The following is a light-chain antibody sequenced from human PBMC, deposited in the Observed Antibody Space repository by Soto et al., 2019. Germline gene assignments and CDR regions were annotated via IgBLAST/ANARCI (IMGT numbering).Light chain of an antibody. CDR3: QQYNNWPPGT. V-gene: IGKV3-15*01. CDR1: QSVSSN. Sequence: EIVMTQSPATLSVSPGERATLSCRASQSVSSNLAWYQQKPGQAPSILIYGASTRATGIPARFSGSGSGTEFTLTISSLQSEDFAVYYCQQYNNWPPGTFGQGTKLEIK. J-gene: IGKJ2*02. CDR2: GAS.